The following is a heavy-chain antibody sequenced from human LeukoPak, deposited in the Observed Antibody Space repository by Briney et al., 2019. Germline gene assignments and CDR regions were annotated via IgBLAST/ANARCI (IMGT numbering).Heavy chain of an antibody. CDR2: ISGSGGST. J-gene: IGHJ5*02. D-gene: IGHD6-13*01. V-gene: IGHV3-23*01. Sequence: GGSLRLSCAASGFTFSSYAMSWVRQAPGKGLEWVSAISGSGGSTYYADSVKGRFTISRDNSKNTLYLQMSSLRAEDTAVYYCAKSYSSSWYNWFDPWGQGTLVTVSS. CDR1: GFTFSSYA. CDR3: AKSYSSSWYNWFDP.